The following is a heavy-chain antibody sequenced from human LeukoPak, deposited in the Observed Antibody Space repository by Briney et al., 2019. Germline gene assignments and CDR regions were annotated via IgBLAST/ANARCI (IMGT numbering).Heavy chain of an antibody. CDR1: GFTFSKYW. CDR3: ARVSGWYSDY. V-gene: IGHV3-7*03. CDR2: IKQDGSEK. D-gene: IGHD6-19*01. Sequence: PGGSLRLSCAASGFTFSKYWMSWVRQAPGKGLEWVANIKQDGSEKYYVDSVKGRFTISRDNAKNSLYLQMNSLRAEDTAVTYCARVSGWYSDYWGQGTLVTVSS. J-gene: IGHJ4*02.